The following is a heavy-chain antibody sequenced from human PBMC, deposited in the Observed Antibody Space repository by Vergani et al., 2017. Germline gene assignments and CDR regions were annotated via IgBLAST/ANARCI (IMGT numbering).Heavy chain of an antibody. CDR2: ISSGGGDI. Sequence: EVQLLESGGGLVQPGGSRRLSCAGAGFTFDTYTMAYVRQAPGKGLEWVATISSGGGDIFYADSVKGRFTISRDNSKNTLFLKMNSLKDEDTAVYYCTTAGGLYYLHGEYFQYWGRGTLVSVSS. V-gene: IGHV3-23*01. CDR1: GFTFDTYT. D-gene: IGHD3-10*01. CDR3: TTAGGLYYLHGEYFQY. J-gene: IGHJ1*01.